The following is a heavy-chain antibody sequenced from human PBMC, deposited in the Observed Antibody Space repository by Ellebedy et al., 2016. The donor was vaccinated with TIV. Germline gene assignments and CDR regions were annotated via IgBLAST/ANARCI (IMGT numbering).Heavy chain of an antibody. CDR1: GGSISGYY. V-gene: IGHV4-59*08. D-gene: IGHD1-1*01. CDR3: ARWNEGFDY. CDR2: IYYSGIT. J-gene: IGHJ4*02. Sequence: MPSETLSLTCTVSGGSISGYYWGWIRQPPGKGLEWIGYIYYSGITDYNPSLRSRVIRSVDTSKNQLSLKLSSVTAADAAMYYCARWNEGFDYWGQGTLVTVSS.